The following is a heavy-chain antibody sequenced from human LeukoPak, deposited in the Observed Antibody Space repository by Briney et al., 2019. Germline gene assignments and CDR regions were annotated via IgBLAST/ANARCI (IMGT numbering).Heavy chain of an antibody. Sequence: NSSETLSLTCAVYGGSFSGYYWSWIRQPPGKGLEWIGEINHSGSTNYNPSLKSRVTISVDTSKNQFSLKLSSVTAADTAVYYCASAVGPPCSSTSCSSWGQGTLVTVSS. CDR1: GGSFSGYY. D-gene: IGHD2-2*01. V-gene: IGHV4-34*01. CDR3: ASAVGPPCSSTSCSS. J-gene: IGHJ5*02. CDR2: INHSGST.